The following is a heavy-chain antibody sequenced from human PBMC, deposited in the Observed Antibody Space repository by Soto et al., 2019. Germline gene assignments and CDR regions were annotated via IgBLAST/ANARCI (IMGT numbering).Heavy chain of an antibody. CDR1: GYTFTSYA. CDR2: INAGNGNS. Sequence: ASVKVSCKASGYTFTSYAMHWVRQAPGQRHEWMGWINAGNGNSIYSQKFQGRVTITRDTSASTAYMELSSLRSEDTAVYDCARGEERVAMPSGYWGQGTLVTVSS. J-gene: IGHJ4*02. V-gene: IGHV1-3*01. D-gene: IGHD2-2*01. CDR3: ARGEERVAMPSGY.